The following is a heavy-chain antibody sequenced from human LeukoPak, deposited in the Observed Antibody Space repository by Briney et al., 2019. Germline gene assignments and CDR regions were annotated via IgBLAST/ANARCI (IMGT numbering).Heavy chain of an antibody. CDR1: GFTLSGHW. D-gene: IGHD3-10*01. J-gene: IGHJ4*02. Sequence: GGSLTLSCAASGFTLSGHWMHWVRQVPGKGLMGVSRISSDGSITTYADSVKGRFTISRDIARNTLYLQMNSLTADDTALYYCARSGYYNGYDYWGQGTLVTVSS. V-gene: IGHV3-74*03. CDR2: ISSDGSIT. CDR3: ARSGYYNGYDY.